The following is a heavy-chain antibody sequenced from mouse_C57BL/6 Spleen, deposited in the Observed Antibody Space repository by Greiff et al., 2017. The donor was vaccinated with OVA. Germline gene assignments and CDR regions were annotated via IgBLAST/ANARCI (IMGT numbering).Heavy chain of an antibody. CDR2: IDPETGGT. D-gene: IGHD4-1*01. V-gene: IGHV1-15*01. CDR3: TGTGTDYFDY. Sequence: QVQLKESGAELVRPGASVTLSCKASGYTFTDYEMHWVKQTPVHGLEWIGAIDPETGGTAYNQKFKGKAILTADKSSSTAYMELRSLTSEDSAVYYCTGTGTDYFDYWGQGTTLTVSS. J-gene: IGHJ2*01. CDR1: GYTFTDYE.